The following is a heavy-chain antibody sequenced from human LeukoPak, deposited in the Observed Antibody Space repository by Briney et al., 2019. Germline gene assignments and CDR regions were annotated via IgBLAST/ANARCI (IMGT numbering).Heavy chain of an antibody. Sequence: SETLSLTCTVSGGSISSYYWSWIRQPPGKGLEWIGYVYFRGTTNYNPSIKSRVTISVDTSKNQFSLKPTSVTAADTAVYYCARSPGAPFDYWGQGSLVTVSS. J-gene: IGHJ4*02. V-gene: IGHV4-59*01. CDR2: VYFRGTT. D-gene: IGHD7-27*01. CDR3: ARSPGAPFDY. CDR1: GGSISSYY.